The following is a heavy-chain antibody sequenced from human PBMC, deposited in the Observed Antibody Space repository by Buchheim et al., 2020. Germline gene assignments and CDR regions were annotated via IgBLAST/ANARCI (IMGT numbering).Heavy chain of an antibody. J-gene: IGHJ6*02. Sequence: QVQLVESGGGLVNPGGSLRLSCAASGFPFSDYYMSWIRQAPGKGLEWVSYISSSSYDKKNADSVKGRFTTARDNAQRSLFLQMTGLRAEDTAVYYCARGGYCPSTSCYSDLFYYYGMDVWGQGTT. CDR2: ISSSSYDK. CDR1: GFPFSDYY. CDR3: ARGGYCPSTSCYSDLFYYYGMDV. V-gene: IGHV3-11*06. D-gene: IGHD2-2*01.